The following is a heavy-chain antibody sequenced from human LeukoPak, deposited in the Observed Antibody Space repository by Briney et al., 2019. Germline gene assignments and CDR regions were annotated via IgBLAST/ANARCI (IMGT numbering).Heavy chain of an antibody. J-gene: IGHJ3*02. D-gene: IGHD2-2*01. Sequence: SETLSLTCAVYGGSFSGYYWSWIRQPPGKGLEWIGEINHSGSTNYNPSLKSRVTISVDTSKNQFSLKPSSVTAADTAVYYCARHLDCSSTSCYPGDAFDIWGQGTMVTVSS. CDR1: GGSFSGYY. V-gene: IGHV4-34*01. CDR2: INHSGST. CDR3: ARHLDCSSTSCYPGDAFDI.